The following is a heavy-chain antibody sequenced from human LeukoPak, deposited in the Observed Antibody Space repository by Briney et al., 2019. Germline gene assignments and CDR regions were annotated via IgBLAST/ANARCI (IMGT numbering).Heavy chain of an antibody. J-gene: IGHJ3*02. CDR2: ISAYNGNT. CDR1: GYTFTSYG. Sequence: ASVKVSCKASGYTFTSYGISWVRQAPGQGLEWMGWISAYNGNTNYAQKLQGRVTMTTDTSTSTAYMELRSLRSDDTAVYYCASGSRAKGSSWRGAFDIWGQGTMVTVSS. V-gene: IGHV1-18*01. D-gene: IGHD6-13*01. CDR3: ASGSRAKGSSWRGAFDI.